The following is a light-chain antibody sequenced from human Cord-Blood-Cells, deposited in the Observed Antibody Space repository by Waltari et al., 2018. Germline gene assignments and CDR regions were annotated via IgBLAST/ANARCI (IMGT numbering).Light chain of an antibody. J-gene: IGLJ3*02. CDR2: RNN. CDR3: SSYTSSSTLV. Sequence: SVLTQPPSASGTPGQRVTISCSGSSSNIGSNYVYWYQQLPGTAPKLLIYRNNQRPSGVPDRFSGSKSGTSASLAISVLRSEDEADYYCSSYTSSSTLVFGGGTKLTVL. V-gene: IGLV1-47*01. CDR1: SSNIGSNY.